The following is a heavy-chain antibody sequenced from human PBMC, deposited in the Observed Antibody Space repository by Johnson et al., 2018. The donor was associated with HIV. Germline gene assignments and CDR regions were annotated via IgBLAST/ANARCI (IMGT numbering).Heavy chain of an antibody. D-gene: IGHD1-26*01. CDR3: ARGKVGATREAFDI. J-gene: IGHJ3*02. Sequence: QVQLVESGGGVVRPGGSLRLSCATSGFTFSDYYMSWIRQAPGKGLEWVSYISSSGSTIYYADSVKGRFTISRDNAKNSLYLQMNSLRAEDTALYYCARGKVGATREAFDIWGQGTMVTVSS. CDR2: ISSSGSTI. CDR1: GFTFSDYY. V-gene: IGHV3-11*01.